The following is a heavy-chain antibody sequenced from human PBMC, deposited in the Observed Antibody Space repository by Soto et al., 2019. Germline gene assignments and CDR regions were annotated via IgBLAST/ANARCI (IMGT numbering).Heavy chain of an antibody. V-gene: IGHV1-2*04. J-gene: IGHJ6*02. CDR1: GYSFTVYY. D-gene: IGHD2-21*01. CDR3: ARDKYLWQTAEYYCYYGMDV. CDR2: INPNRGDT. Sequence: ASVKVSCKASGYSFTVYYIHWVRQAPGQGLEWMGWINPNRGDTNYAQNFQGWVTMTRDTSMNTAYMELSRLRSDDTAVYYCARDKYLWQTAEYYCYYGMDVWGQGTHVTVS.